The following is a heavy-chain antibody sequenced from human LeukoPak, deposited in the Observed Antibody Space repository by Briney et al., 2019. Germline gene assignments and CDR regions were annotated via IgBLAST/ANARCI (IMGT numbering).Heavy chain of an antibody. CDR3: ARPTTMIVVRHAFDI. CDR2: ISSSSSTI. CDR1: GFTFSSYS. Sequence: GGSLRLSCVASGFTFSSYSMNWVRQAPGKGLEWVSYISSSSSTIYYADSVKGRFTISRDNSKNTLYLQMNSLRAEDTAVYYCARPTTMIVVRHAFDIWGQGTMVTVSS. V-gene: IGHV3-48*01. D-gene: IGHD3-22*01. J-gene: IGHJ3*02.